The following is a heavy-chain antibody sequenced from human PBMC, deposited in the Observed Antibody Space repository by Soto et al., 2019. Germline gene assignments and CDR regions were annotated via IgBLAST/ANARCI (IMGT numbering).Heavy chain of an antibody. D-gene: IGHD2-15*01. Sequence: GESLKISCKGSGYSFTSYWISWVRQMPGKGLEWMGRIDPSDSYTNYSPSFQGHVTISADKSISTAYLQWSSLKASDTATYYCARQESYCSGGSCYFHLIYYYYYGMDVWGQGTTVTVSS. CDR1: GYSFTSYW. V-gene: IGHV5-10-1*01. J-gene: IGHJ6*02. CDR2: IDPSDSYT. CDR3: ARQESYCSGGSCYFHLIYYYYYGMDV.